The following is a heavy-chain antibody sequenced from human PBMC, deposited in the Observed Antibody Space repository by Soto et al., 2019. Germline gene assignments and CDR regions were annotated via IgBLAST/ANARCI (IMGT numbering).Heavy chain of an antibody. CDR3: ARLVATIEVFDY. CDR1: GGTISNYH. Sequence: PSETLCLTCTVAGGTISNYHWTWIRQPPGKGLEWLGYIYYTGSTNYNPSLESRVSMSVDTSKNQFSLKLKSVTAADTAIYYCARLVATIEVFDYWGQGTLVTVSS. D-gene: IGHD5-12*01. J-gene: IGHJ4*02. CDR2: IYYTGST. V-gene: IGHV4-59*08.